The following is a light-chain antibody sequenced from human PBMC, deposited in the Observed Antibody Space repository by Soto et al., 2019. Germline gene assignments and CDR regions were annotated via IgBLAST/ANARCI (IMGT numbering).Light chain of an antibody. V-gene: IGKV4-1*01. CDR1: QSVLYSSNNKSY. Sequence: DIVMTQSPDSLAVSLGERATINCKSSQSVLYSSNNKSYLAWYQHKPGQPPKLLIFWASTRESGVPDRFSGSGSGRDFTLNISSLQAEDGAVYYCQQYFTTPFAFGPGTKVDIK. CDR2: WAS. J-gene: IGKJ3*01. CDR3: QQYFTTPFA.